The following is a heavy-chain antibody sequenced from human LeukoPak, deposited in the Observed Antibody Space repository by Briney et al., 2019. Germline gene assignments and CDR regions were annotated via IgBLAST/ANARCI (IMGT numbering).Heavy chain of an antibody. CDR3: ARRSTRGSSYYCGMDV. J-gene: IGHJ6*02. D-gene: IGHD2-15*01. CDR2: IYYSGST. Sequence: SETLSLTCTVSGGSISSSSYYWGWIRQPPGKGLEWIGSIYYSGSTYYNPSLKSRVTISVDTSKNQFSLKLSSVTAADTAVYYCARRSTRGSSYYCGMDVWGQGTTVTVSS. V-gene: IGHV4-39*01. CDR1: GGSISSSSYY.